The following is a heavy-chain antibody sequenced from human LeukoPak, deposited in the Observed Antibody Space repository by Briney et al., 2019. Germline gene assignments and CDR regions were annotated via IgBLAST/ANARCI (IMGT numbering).Heavy chain of an antibody. D-gene: IGHD5-18*01. CDR3: ARGGGATGYTAMVTLPRY. Sequence: ASVKVSCTASGYTFTSYGISWVRQAPGQGLEWLGWISTYNGSTHYAQNFPGRVTMTRDTSISTAYMELSRLRSDDTAVYYCARGGGATGYTAMVTLPRYWGQGTLVTVSS. CDR2: ISTYNGST. V-gene: IGHV1-18*01. J-gene: IGHJ4*02. CDR1: GYTFTSYG.